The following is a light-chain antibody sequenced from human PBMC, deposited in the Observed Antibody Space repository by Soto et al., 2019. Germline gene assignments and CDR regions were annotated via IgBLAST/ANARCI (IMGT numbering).Light chain of an antibody. CDR3: QHYNSYSEA. V-gene: IGKV1-5*01. Sequence: GDRVTITCLASQSISTWLAWYQQKPGKAPKLLIYDASSLESGVPSRFGGGGSGTEFTLTISSLQPDDFATYYCQHYNSYSEAFGQGTKVDI. J-gene: IGKJ1*01. CDR2: DAS. CDR1: QSISTW.